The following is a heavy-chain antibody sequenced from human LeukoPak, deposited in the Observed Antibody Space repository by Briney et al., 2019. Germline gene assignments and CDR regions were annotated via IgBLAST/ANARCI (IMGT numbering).Heavy chain of an antibody. CDR1: GFTFSSYW. CDR2: INTDGSST. J-gene: IGHJ4*02. V-gene: IGHV3-74*01. Sequence: GGSLRLSCAASGFTFSSYWMHWVRQAPGKGLVWVSRINTDGSSTSYADSVKGRFTISRDNAKITLYLQMNSLRAEDTAVYYCARSKYGDYPYFDYWGQGTLVTVSS. D-gene: IGHD4-17*01. CDR3: ARSKYGDYPYFDY.